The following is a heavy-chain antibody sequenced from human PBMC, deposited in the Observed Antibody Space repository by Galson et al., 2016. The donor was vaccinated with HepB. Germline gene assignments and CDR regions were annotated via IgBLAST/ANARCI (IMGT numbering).Heavy chain of an antibody. J-gene: IGHJ4*02. CDR2: INHSGST. CDR1: GGSLSGYY. V-gene: IGHV4-34*01. CDR3: ARWHYYSSGNYRNYFDY. Sequence: TLSLTCAVYGGSLSGYYWSWIRQSPGKGLEWIGEINHSGSTNYNPSLETRFTISVDTSKNQFSLKLRFVTAADTAVYYCARWHYYSSGNYRNYFDYWGQGSLVTVSS. D-gene: IGHD3-10*01.